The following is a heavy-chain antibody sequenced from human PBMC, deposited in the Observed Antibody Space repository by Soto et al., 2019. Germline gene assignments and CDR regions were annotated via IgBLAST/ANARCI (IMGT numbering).Heavy chain of an antibody. V-gene: IGHV4-34*01. J-gene: IGHJ4*02. D-gene: IGHD3-3*01. Sequence: PSETLSLTCAVYGGSLSGYYWSWIRQPPGKGLEWIGEINHSGSPNYNPSPKSRVTISVDTSKNQFSLKLSSVTAADTAVYYCARTYYDFWSGSRPDYWGQGTLVTVAS. CDR2: INHSGSP. CDR1: GGSLSGYY. CDR3: ARTYYDFWSGSRPDY.